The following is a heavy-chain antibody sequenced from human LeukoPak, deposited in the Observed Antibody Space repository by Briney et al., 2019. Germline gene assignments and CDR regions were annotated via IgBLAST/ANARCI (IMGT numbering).Heavy chain of an antibody. V-gene: IGHV4-59*01. CDR1: GGSISSYY. J-gene: IGHJ5*02. CDR3: AREPGFDSSGYLNWLDP. CDR2: ISYSGST. Sequence: SETLSLTCTVSGGSISSYYWSWIRQPPGKGLEWIACISYSGSTKYNPSFKSRVTISVDTSKNQLSLKLSSVTAADTAVYYCAREPGFDSSGYLNWLDPWGQGTLVTVSS. D-gene: IGHD3-22*01.